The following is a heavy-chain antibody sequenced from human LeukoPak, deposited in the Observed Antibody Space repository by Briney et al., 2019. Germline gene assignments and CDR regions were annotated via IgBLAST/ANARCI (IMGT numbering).Heavy chain of an antibody. J-gene: IGHJ4*02. D-gene: IGHD3-16*02. CDR2: ISAYNGNT. CDR1: GYTFTSYG. CDR3: ARRGPYDYVWGSYRPNLFDY. V-gene: IGHV1-18*01. Sequence: ASVKVSCKASGYTFTSYGISWVRQAPGQGLKWMGWISAYNGNTNYAQKLQGRVTMTTDTSTSTAYMELRSLRSDDTAVYYCARRGPYDYVWGSYRPNLFDYWGQGTLVTVSS.